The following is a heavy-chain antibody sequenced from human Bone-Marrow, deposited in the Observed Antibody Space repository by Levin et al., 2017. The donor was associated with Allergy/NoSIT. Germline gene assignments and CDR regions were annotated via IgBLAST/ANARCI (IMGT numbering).Heavy chain of an antibody. Sequence: GESLKISCAASGFTFNTYAVNWVRQAPGKGLQWVSAISGSGGSTYYADSVKGRFTISRDNSKNMLYLQMNSLRAEDTAVYYCVVRWYWGQGTLVTVSS. CDR2: ISGSGGST. CDR1: GFTFNTYA. CDR3: VVRWY. D-gene: IGHD2-15*01. J-gene: IGHJ4*02. V-gene: IGHV3-23*01.